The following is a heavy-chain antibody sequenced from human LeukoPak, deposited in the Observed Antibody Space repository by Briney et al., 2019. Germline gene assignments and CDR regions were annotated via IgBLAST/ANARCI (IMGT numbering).Heavy chain of an antibody. CDR2: IYPGDSDT. J-gene: IGHJ4*02. CDR1: GYSFTSHW. CDR3: ARHVVPYSSGLTGFDY. V-gene: IGHV5-51*01. D-gene: IGHD6-19*01. Sequence: PGESLKISCKGSGYSFTSHWICWVRQMPGKGLEWMGIIYPGDSDTRYSPSFQGQVTISADKSITTAFLQWNSLKASDTAMYYCARHVVPYSSGLTGFDYWGQGTLVTVSP.